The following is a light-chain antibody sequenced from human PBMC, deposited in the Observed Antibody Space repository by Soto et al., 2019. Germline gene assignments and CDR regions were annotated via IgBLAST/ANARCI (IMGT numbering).Light chain of an antibody. CDR3: QHYGGSLWT. Sequence: IVLTQSPTTLSLSAGQRATVSCRASQSVTSTYLGWYQQKPGQAPRLLIYGASSRATGIPDRFSGSGSGTVFTLTISRLEPEDFAVYYCQHYGGSLWTFGQGTKVDIK. V-gene: IGKV3-20*01. CDR1: QSVTSTY. J-gene: IGKJ1*01. CDR2: GAS.